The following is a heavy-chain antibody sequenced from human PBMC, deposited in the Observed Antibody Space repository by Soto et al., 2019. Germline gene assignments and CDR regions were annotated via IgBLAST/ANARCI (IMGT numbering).Heavy chain of an antibody. D-gene: IGHD3-10*01. V-gene: IGHV3-23*01. CDR1: GFTFSSYA. Sequence: EVQLLESGGGLVQPGGSLTLSCAASGFTFSSYAMTWVRQAPGKGLEWVSGVSGGGGVSTYYADSVKGRFTISRDNAMNKLSLQMTRLRAEDTAVDYCAKDAMSMVRGVNNWLDPWCQGTRVTVSS. CDR2: VSGGGGVST. J-gene: IGHJ5*02. CDR3: AKDAMSMVRGVNNWLDP.